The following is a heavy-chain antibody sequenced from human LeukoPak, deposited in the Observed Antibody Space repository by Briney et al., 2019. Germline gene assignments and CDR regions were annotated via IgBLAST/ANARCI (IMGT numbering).Heavy chain of an antibody. J-gene: IGHJ4*02. CDR2: INPNSGGT. CDR1: GYTFSDYY. V-gene: IGHV1-2*02. D-gene: IGHD3-10*01. Sequence: ASVKVSCKASGYTFSDYYMHWVRQAPGQGLEWMGWINPNSGGTNYAEKFQGRVTMTRDTSISTVHMELSRLRSDDTAVYYCARSPYYSGSGTYSALYYFDYWSQGTLVTVSS. CDR3: ARSPYYSGSGTYSALYYFDY.